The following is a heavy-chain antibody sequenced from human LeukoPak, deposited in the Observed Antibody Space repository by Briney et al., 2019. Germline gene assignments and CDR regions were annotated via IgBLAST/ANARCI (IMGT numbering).Heavy chain of an antibody. D-gene: IGHD2-2*01. J-gene: IGHJ2*01. CDR2: IAGNNSPT. Sequence: GGSLRLSCAASGFTFSSYAMSWVRQAPGKGLEWVSIIAGNNSPTFYADSVEGRFTISRDNSKNMGYLQMNSLRVEDSGVYFCARGATRATRHFDVWGRGTLVTVSS. CDR3: ARGATRATRHFDV. V-gene: IGHV3-23*01. CDR1: GFTFSSYA.